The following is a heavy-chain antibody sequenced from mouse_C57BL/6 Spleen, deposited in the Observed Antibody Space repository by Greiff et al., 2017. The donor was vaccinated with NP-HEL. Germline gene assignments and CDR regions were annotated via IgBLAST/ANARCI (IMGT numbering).Heavy chain of an antibody. CDR2: IRLKSDNYAT. Sequence: EVQLQESGGGLVQPGGSMKLSCVASGFTFSNYWMNWVRQSPEKGLEWVAQIRLKSDNYATHYAESVKGRFTISRDDSKSSVYLQMNNLRAEDTGIYYCTHDLLYAMDYWGQGTSVTVSS. CDR1: GFTFSNYW. V-gene: IGHV6-3*01. CDR3: THDLLYAMDY. J-gene: IGHJ4*01.